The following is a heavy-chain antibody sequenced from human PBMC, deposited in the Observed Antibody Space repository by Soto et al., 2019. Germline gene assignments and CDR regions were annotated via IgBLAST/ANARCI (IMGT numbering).Heavy chain of an antibody. Sequence: QVQLVESGGGVVQPGRSLRLSCAASGFTFSSYGMHWVRQAPGKGLEWVAVISYDGSNKYYADSVKGRFTISRDNSKNTLYLQMNSLRAEDTAVYYCANGGIQPRYCSGGSCYSPLPWDYWGQGTLVTVSS. CDR3: ANGGIQPRYCSGGSCYSPLPWDY. CDR1: GFTFSSYG. V-gene: IGHV3-30*18. CDR2: ISYDGSNK. J-gene: IGHJ4*02. D-gene: IGHD2-15*01.